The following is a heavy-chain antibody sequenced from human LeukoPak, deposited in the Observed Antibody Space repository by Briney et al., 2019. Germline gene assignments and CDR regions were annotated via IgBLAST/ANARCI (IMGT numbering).Heavy chain of an antibody. J-gene: IGHJ4*02. CDR1: GYTFTGYY. Sequence: ASVKVSCKASGYTFTGYYMHWVRQAPGQGLEWMGWINPNSGGTNYAQKFQGRVSITTDESTSTAYMELSSLRSEDTAVYYCALTLSVYFDYWGQGTLVTVSS. CDR2: INPNSGGT. V-gene: IGHV1-2*02. CDR3: ALTLSVYFDY. D-gene: IGHD3-16*01.